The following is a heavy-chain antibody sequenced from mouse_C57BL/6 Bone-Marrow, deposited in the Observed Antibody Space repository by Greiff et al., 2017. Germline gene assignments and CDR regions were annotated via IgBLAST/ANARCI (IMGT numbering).Heavy chain of an antibody. Sequence: QVQLQQSGPGLVQPSQSLSITCTVSGFSLTSYGVHWVRQSPGQGLEWLGVIWSGGSTDYNAAFISKPSISKANSTSQVFFKMNSLQADDTAIYYGARNRPHYYGSSYDYFDYWGQGTTLTVSS. CDR1: GFSLTSYG. V-gene: IGHV2-2*01. CDR2: IWSGGST. D-gene: IGHD1-1*01. J-gene: IGHJ2*01. CDR3: ARNRPHYYGSSYDYFDY.